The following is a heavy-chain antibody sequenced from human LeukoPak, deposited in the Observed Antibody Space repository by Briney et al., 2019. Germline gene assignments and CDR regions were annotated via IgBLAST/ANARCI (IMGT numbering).Heavy chain of an antibody. CDR3: ARGTHDYIYDAFDT. Sequence: SETLSLTCTVSGGSISSSSYYWGWIRQPPGKGLEWIGSIYYSGSTYYNPSLTSRVTISVDTSKNQFSLRLSSVTAADTAVYYCARGTHDYIYDAFDTWGQGTVVTVSS. D-gene: IGHD4-11*01. CDR2: IYYSGST. V-gene: IGHV4-39*07. J-gene: IGHJ3*02. CDR1: GGSISSSSYY.